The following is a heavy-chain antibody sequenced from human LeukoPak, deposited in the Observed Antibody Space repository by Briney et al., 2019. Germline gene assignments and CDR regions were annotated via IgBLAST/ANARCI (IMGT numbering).Heavy chain of an antibody. CDR3: ARDGAGYQLLHDY. CDR2: ISSSSSTI. D-gene: IGHD2-2*01. V-gene: IGHV3-48*01. CDR1: GFTSSSYS. J-gene: IGHJ4*02. Sequence: PGGSLRLSCAASGFTSSSYSMNWVRQAPGKGLEWVSYISSSSSTIYYADSVKGRFTISRDNAKNSLYLQMNSLRAEDTAVYYCARDGAGYQLLHDYWGQGTLVTVSS.